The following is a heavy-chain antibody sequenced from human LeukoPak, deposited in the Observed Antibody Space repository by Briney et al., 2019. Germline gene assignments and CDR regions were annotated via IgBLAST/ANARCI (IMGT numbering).Heavy chain of an antibody. J-gene: IGHJ4*02. V-gene: IGHV3-33*01. Sequence: GGSLRLSCAASGFTFSNYSIHWVRQAPGKGLEWVALIWYDGSKKYYADFVKGRFTISRDNSKNTLYLQMNSLRPEDTAVYYCAREGGPYRPLDYSGQGTLVTVSS. CDR3: AREGGPYRPLDY. CDR1: GFTFSNYS. CDR2: IWYDGSKK.